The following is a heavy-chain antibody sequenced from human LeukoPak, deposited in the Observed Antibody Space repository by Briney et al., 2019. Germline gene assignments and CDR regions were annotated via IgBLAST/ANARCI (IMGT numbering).Heavy chain of an antibody. D-gene: IGHD2-2*03. Sequence: GGSLRLSCAASGFIFSSYSMNWVRQAPGKGLEWVSYISSSGSTIYYADSVKGRFTISRDNAKNSLYLQMNSLRAEDTAVYYCARDGYCTRTSCYGEFDPRGQGTLVTVSS. CDR2: ISSSGSTI. CDR3: ARDGYCTRTSCYGEFDP. V-gene: IGHV3-48*01. CDR1: GFIFSSYS. J-gene: IGHJ5*02.